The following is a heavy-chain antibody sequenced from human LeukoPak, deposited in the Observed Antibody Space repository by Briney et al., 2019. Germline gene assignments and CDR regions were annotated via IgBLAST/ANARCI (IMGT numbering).Heavy chain of an antibody. Sequence: SETLSLTCTVSGGSISSHYWSWIRQSPGKGLEWIGYIYYSGSTNYNPSLKSRVTISIDTSKNQFSLKLSSVTAADTAVYYCARLGGDGYSLDYWGQGTLVTVSS. CDR1: GGSISSHY. CDR3: ARLGGDGYSLDY. CDR2: IYYSGST. V-gene: IGHV4-59*08. J-gene: IGHJ4*02. D-gene: IGHD5-24*01.